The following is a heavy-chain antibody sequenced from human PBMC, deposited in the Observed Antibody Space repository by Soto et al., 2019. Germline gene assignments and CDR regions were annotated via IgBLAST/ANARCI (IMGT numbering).Heavy chain of an antibody. CDR2: ICHSGTT. D-gene: IGHD6-13*01. J-gene: IGHJ6*02. Sequence: QLQLQEAGSGLVKPSQTLSLTCAVSGDSISSGGNSWNWIRQPPGKGLEWVRYICHSGTTYYNPSLKSRVTISLDRSKNQCSLKLTSVTAADTAVYYCAREKWRAGVGGFDGMDVWGQGTTVTVSS. CDR3: AREKWRAGVGGFDGMDV. CDR1: GDSISSGGNS. V-gene: IGHV4-30-2*01.